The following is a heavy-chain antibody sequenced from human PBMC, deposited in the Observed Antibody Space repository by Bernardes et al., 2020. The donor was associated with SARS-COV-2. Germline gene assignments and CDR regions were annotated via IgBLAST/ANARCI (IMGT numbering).Heavy chain of an antibody. Sequence: LSLTCAVSGGSVISDSIYWTWIRQPAGKGLEWVGRIYINGSTNYNPSLKSRVTISLDTSKNQFSLKLNSVTAADTAVYYCAKEFAYWGQGTLVTVSS. CDR2: IYINGST. CDR3: AKEFAY. CDR1: GGSVISDSIY. V-gene: IGHV4-61*02. J-gene: IGHJ4*02.